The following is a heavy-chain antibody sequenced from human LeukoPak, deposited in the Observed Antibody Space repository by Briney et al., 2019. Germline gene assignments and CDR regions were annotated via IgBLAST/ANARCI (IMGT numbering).Heavy chain of an antibody. V-gene: IGHV3-72*01. CDR3: SRDGGEGGNSAFDI. CDR2: IRRGANSYTT. Sequence: GGSLRLSCAASGFTFSDYILDWVRQAPGKGLEWVGRIRRGANSYTTEYAASVKGRFTISRDDSKNSLYLHMNSLKAEDTAVYHCSRDGGEGGNSAFDIWGQGTMVTVSS. CDR1: GFTFSDYI. D-gene: IGHD3-16*01. J-gene: IGHJ3*02.